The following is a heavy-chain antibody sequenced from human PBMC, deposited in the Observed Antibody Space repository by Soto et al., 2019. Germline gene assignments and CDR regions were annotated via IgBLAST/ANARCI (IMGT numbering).Heavy chain of an antibody. J-gene: IGHJ6*02. V-gene: IGHV1-18*01. Sequence: GASVQVSCKASGYTFISYGVSWVRRAPGQGLEWMGWISAYNGDKKYAQNVQGRVTLTTDTSTSTAYMEMRTLRSDDTAAYYCARDGPHIPAVGDVWGQGTTVTVSS. D-gene: IGHD6-13*01. CDR1: GYTFISYG. CDR3: ARDGPHIPAVGDV. CDR2: ISAYNGDK.